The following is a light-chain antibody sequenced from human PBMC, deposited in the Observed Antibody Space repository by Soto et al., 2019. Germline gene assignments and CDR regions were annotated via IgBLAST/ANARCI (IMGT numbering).Light chain of an antibody. Sequence: QAVVTQEPSLTVSPGGTVTLTCASSAGAVTSAYYTNWLQQKPGQAPRALIYSTSEKHSWTPARFSGSLLGGKAALTLSAAQPEDEADYYCLLYYGGAQVLFGGGTKLTLL. CDR3: LLYYGGAQVL. CDR2: STS. CDR1: AGAVTSAYY. J-gene: IGLJ2*01. V-gene: IGLV7-43*01.